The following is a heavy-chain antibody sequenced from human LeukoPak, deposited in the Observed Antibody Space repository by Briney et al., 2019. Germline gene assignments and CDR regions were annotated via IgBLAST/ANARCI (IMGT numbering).Heavy chain of an antibody. J-gene: IGHJ5*02. V-gene: IGHV3-33*01. CDR2: IWYDGSNK. D-gene: IGHD3-10*01. Sequence: GGSLRLSCAASGFTFSSYGMHWVRQAPGKGLEWVAVIWYDGSNKYYADSVKGRFTISRDNSKNTLYLQMNSLRAEDTAVYYRARDAFLLLWFGESSYNWFDPWGQGTLVTVSS. CDR1: GFTFSSYG. CDR3: ARDAFLLLWFGESSYNWFDP.